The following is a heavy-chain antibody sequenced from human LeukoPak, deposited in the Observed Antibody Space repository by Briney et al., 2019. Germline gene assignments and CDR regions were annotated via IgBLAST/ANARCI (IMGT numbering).Heavy chain of an antibody. J-gene: IGHJ4*02. CDR2: IRSKAYGGTT. V-gene: IGHV3-49*03. CDR1: GFTFGDYA. Sequence: RPGGSLRLSCTASGFTFGDYAMSWFRQAPGKGLEWVGFIRSKAYGGTTEYAASVKGRFTISRDDSKSIAYLQMNSLKTEDTAVYYCTRDAPERDSSGYPYKGGNDYWGQGTLVTVSS. CDR3: TRDAPERDSSGYPYKGGNDY. D-gene: IGHD3-22*01.